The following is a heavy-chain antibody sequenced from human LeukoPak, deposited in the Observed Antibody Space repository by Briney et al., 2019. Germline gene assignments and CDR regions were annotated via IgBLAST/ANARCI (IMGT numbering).Heavy chain of an antibody. CDR3: AKDRAEKYAFDY. V-gene: IGHV3-33*06. CDR2: IWYDGSDK. Sequence: RGSLRLSCAASGFTFSSYAMYWVRQAPGKGLEWVASIWYDGSDKYYRDSVKGRFTISRDNSKNTLYLQMNSLRAEDTAVYYCAKDRAEKYAFDYWGQGTLVTVSS. D-gene: IGHD2-2*01. J-gene: IGHJ4*02. CDR1: GFTFSSYA.